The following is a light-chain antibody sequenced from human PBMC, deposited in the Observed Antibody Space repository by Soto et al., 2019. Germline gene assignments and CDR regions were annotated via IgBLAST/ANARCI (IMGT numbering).Light chain of an antibody. CDR2: PDQ. CDR3: QSYDTSLGDVV. J-gene: IGLJ2*01. Sequence: QSVLTQPPSVSGAPGQSATISCTGRDPTTGAGYDVHWYRQIPGTAPNLPIYPDQNRPSGTPDRFPASRSATSASLAITGLQPEDEADYYCQSYDTSLGDVVFGGGTKLTVL. CDR1: DPTTGAGYD. V-gene: IGLV1-40*01.